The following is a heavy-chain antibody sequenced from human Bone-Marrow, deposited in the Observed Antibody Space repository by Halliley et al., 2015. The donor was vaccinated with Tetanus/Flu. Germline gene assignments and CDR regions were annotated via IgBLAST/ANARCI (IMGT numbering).Heavy chain of an antibody. D-gene: IGHD3-22*01. CDR3: ARGDSSGYYSYALDK. CDR2: VWFDGSNE. CDR1: GFTFRNYG. V-gene: IGHV3-33*01. Sequence: SLRLSCAASGFTFRNYGMNWVRQAPGKGLEWVAVVWFDGSNEYYADSVKGRFTISRDNSKSTLFLQMNSLRVEDTAVYYCARGDSSGYYSYALDKWGQGILVTVSS. J-gene: IGHJ4*02.